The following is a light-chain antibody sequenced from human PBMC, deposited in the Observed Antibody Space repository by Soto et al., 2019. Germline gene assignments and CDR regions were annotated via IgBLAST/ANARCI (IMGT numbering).Light chain of an antibody. Sequence: QSVLTQPPSLSAAPGQKVTSSCSGSSSNIGNNYVSWYQQLPGTAPKLLIYDNNKRPSGIPDRFSGSKSGTSATLGITGLQTGDEADYYCGTWDSSLSAGVFGGGTKLTVL. CDR3: GTWDSSLSAGV. CDR2: DNN. CDR1: SSNIGNNY. J-gene: IGLJ2*01. V-gene: IGLV1-51*01.